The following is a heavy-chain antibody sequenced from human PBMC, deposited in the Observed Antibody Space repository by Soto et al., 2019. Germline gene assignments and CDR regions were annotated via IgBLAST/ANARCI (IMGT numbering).Heavy chain of an antibody. Sequence: RASVKVSCKVSGYTLTELSMHWVRQAPGKGLEWMGGFDPEDGETIYAQKFQGRVTMTEDTSTDTAYMELSSLRSEDTAVYYCAQVAIAAHGNKENWLDTWGQGTLVTVSS. CDR1: GYTLTELS. D-gene: IGHD6-13*01. CDR2: FDPEDGET. J-gene: IGHJ5*02. V-gene: IGHV1-24*01. CDR3: AQVAIAAHGNKENWLDT.